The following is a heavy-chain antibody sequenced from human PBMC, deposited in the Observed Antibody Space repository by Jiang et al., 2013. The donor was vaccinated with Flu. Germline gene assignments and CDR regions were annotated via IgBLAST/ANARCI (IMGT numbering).Heavy chain of an antibody. J-gene: IGHJ4*02. CDR2: IYYSGST. D-gene: IGHD6-13*01. V-gene: IGHV4-39*01. CDR3: ARLGEGIAAAATL. Sequence: LLKPSETLSLTCTVSGGSISSSSYYWGWIRQPPGKGLEWIGSIYYSGSTYYNPSLKSRVTISVDTSKNQFSLKLSSVTAADTAVYYCARLGEGIAAAATLWGQGTLVTVSS. CDR1: GGSISSSSYY.